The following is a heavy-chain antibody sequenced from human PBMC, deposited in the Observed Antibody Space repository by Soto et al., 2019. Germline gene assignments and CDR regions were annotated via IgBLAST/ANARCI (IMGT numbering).Heavy chain of an antibody. J-gene: IGHJ1*01. Sequence: PGGSLRLSCAASGFTFSSYGMHWVRQAPGKGLEWVAVISYDGSNKYYADSVKGRFTISRDNSKNTLYLQMNSLRAEDTAVYYCAKDLDYYQLYPHAEYFQHWGQGTLVTVSS. CDR3: AKDLDYYQLYPHAEYFQH. D-gene: IGHD2-21*02. CDR1: GFTFSSYG. V-gene: IGHV3-30*18. CDR2: ISYDGSNK.